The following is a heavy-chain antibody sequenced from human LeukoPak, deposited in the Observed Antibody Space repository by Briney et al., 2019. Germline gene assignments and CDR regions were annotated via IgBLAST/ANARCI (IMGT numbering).Heavy chain of an antibody. V-gene: IGHV4-59*12. D-gene: IGHD4-23*01. J-gene: IGHJ2*01. Sequence: SETLSLTCTVSGGSISGYYWSWIRQPPGKGLEWIGYIYYSGSTYYNPSLKSRVTISVDTSKNQFSLKLSSVTAADTAVYYCARDRYTVVSWYFDLWGRGTLVTVSS. CDR1: GGSISGYY. CDR3: ARDRYTVVSWYFDL. CDR2: IYYSGST.